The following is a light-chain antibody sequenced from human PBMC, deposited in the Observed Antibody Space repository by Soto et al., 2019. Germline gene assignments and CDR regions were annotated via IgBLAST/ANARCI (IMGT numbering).Light chain of an antibody. Sequence: EVVLTQSPATLPLSPGERATLSCRASQGVGTSLAWYQQKPGQAPKLLIYEASNRATGIPARFSGSGSGTDFTLTISSLEPEDSAVHYCQDGSDWSPLTFGGGTKVEIK. J-gene: IGKJ4*01. CDR3: QDGSDWSPLT. CDR1: QGVGTS. V-gene: IGKV3D-11*01. CDR2: EAS.